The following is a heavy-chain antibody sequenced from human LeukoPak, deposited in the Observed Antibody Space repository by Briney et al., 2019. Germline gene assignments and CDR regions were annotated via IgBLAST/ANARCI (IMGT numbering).Heavy chain of an antibody. CDR3: ARAPYYLPGY. V-gene: IGHV3-48*04. CDR1: RFTFSLYS. CDR2: INVCSSPT. D-gene: IGHD3-10*01. Sequence: GGSLRLSCEASRFTFSLYSMNWFRQAPGEGLEWVAYINVCSSPTYYADSVKGRFTISRDDARDSLYLQMNSLRAEDTAVYYCARAPYYLPGYWGQGTLVTVYS. J-gene: IGHJ4*02.